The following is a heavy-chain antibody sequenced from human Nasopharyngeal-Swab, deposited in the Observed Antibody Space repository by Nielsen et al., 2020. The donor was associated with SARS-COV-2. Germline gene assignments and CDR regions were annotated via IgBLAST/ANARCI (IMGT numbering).Heavy chain of an antibody. D-gene: IGHD2-2*01. CDR2: LSIDGSNYA. CDR3: VREGGTSGRAGYFDY. CDR1: GITFSSSV. J-gene: IGHJ4*02. V-gene: IGHV3-30-3*01. Sequence: GESLKISCAGSGITFSSSVIQWVRQAPGKGLEWVAVLSIDGSNYAQYADSVKGRFSITRDTYENTLHLQLNSLRDEDTAVYYCVREGGTSGRAGYFDYWGQGTLVTVSS.